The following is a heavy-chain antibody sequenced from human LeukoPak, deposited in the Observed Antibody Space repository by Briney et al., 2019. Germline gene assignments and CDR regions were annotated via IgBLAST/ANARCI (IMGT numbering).Heavy chain of an antibody. V-gene: IGHV3-30*18. D-gene: IGHD3-10*01. Sequence: QAGGSPRLSCAASGFTFSSYGMHWVRQAPGKGLEWVAVISYDGSNKYYADSVKGRFTISRDNSKNTLYLQMNSLRAEDTAVYYCAKSSWFGELSSWGQGTLVTVSS. CDR2: ISYDGSNK. CDR1: GFTFSSYG. CDR3: AKSSWFGELSS. J-gene: IGHJ4*02.